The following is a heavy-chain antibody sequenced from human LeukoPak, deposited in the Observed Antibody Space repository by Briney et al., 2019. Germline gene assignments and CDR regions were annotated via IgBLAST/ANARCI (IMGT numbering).Heavy chain of an antibody. J-gene: IGHJ4*02. V-gene: IGHV3-7*04. Sequence: WGSLRLSCAASGFTFSSYWMSWVRQSPGKGLEWVANIKEDGSQKYYVDSVKGRFTISRDNAKNSLYLQMNSLRGEDTAVYYCARGLTRSDYWGQGTLVTVSS. CDR1: GFTFSSYW. CDR3: ARGLTRSDY. CDR2: IKEDGSQK.